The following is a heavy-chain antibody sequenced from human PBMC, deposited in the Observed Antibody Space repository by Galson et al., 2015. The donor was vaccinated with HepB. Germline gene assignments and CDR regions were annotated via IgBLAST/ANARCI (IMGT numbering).Heavy chain of an antibody. V-gene: IGHV3-66*02. CDR3: ASHIVATSWYYGMDV. Sequence: SLRLSCAASGFIVSSHYMSWVRQAPGKGLEWVSVIYSGGSTYYADSVKGRFTISRDNSKNTLYLQMNSLRAEDTAVYYCASHIVATSWYYGMDVWGQGTTVTVSS. J-gene: IGHJ6*02. CDR1: GFIVSSHY. D-gene: IGHD5-12*01. CDR2: IYSGGST.